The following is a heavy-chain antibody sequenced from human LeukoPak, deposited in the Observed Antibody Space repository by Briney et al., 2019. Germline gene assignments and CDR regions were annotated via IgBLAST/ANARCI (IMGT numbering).Heavy chain of an antibody. CDR2: INHSGST. CDR1: GGSFSGYY. D-gene: IGHD6-13*01. V-gene: IGHV4-34*01. CDR3: AMRDAAGTRDY. J-gene: IGHJ4*02. Sequence: PSETLSLTCAVYGGSFSGYYWSWIRQPPGKGLEWIGEINHSGSTNYNPSLKSRVTISVDTSKNQFSLKLSSVTAADTAVYYCAMRDAAGTRDYWGQGTLVTVSS.